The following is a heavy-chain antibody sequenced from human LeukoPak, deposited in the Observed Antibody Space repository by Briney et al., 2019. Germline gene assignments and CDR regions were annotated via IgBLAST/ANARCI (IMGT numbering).Heavy chain of an antibody. CDR2: INHSGST. V-gene: IGHV4-34*01. D-gene: IGHD3-22*01. Sequence: SETLSLTCAVYGGSFSGYYWSWIRQPPGKGLEWIGEINHSGSTYYNPSLKSRVTISVDTSKNQFSLKLTSVTAADTAVYYCATLGEYFDSSGYYYNWGQGTLVAVSS. CDR3: ATLGEYFDSSGYYYN. CDR1: GGSFSGYY. J-gene: IGHJ4*02.